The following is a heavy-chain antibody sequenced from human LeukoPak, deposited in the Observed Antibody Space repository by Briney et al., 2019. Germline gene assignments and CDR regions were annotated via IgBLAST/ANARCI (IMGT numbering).Heavy chain of an antibody. J-gene: IGHJ5*02. Sequence: PGGSLRLSCAASGFGFSAYWMHWVRQAPGKGLVWVSRINADGSRTTYADSVKGRFTISRDNAKNTLYLQMNSLRAEDTAVYYCVREPGVVAAVNNWFDPWGQGTLVTVSS. CDR3: VREPGVVAAVNNWFDP. V-gene: IGHV3-74*01. D-gene: IGHD3-22*01. CDR1: GFGFSAYW. CDR2: INADGSRT.